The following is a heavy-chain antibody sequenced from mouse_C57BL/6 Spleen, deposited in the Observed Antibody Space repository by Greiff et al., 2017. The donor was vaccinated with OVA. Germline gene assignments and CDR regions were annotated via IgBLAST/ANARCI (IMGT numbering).Heavy chain of an antibody. CDR1: GYAFSSSW. Sequence: VQLQQSGPELVKPGASVKISCKASGYAFSSSWMNWVKQRPGKGLEWIGRIYPGDGDTNYNGKFKGKATLTADKSSSTAYMQLSSLTSEDSAVYFCARKGLFTSGYWGQGTTLTVSS. V-gene: IGHV1-82*01. J-gene: IGHJ2*01. CDR3: ARKGLFTSGY. CDR2: IYPGDGDT.